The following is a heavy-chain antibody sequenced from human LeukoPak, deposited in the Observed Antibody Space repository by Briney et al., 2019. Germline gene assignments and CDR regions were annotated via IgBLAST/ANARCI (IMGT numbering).Heavy chain of an antibody. V-gene: IGHV3-23*01. Sequence: GGSLRLSCVASGFSFSSYGMSWVRQSPGKGLEWVSAFSGDASRTYSADSVKGRFTISRDNFKNTLYLQMNSLRVEYTAVYYCAKKRRPEACTELFDDWGQGIPVTFAS. CDR2: FSGDASRT. J-gene: IGHJ4*02. CDR3: AKKRRPEACTELFDD. D-gene: IGHD2-8*01. CDR1: GFSFSSYG.